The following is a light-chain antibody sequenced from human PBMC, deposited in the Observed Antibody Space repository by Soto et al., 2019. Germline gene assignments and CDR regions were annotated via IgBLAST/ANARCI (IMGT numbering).Light chain of an antibody. J-gene: IGLJ1*01. Sequence: QSVLTQPASVSGSPGQSITISCTGTSSDVGGHNLVSWYQQHPGKAPKLMIYEVNIRPSGVSNRFSGSKSVNTASLTISGLQAEDEADYYCSSFTSTSTYVFGTGTKVTVL. CDR1: SSDVGGHNL. V-gene: IGLV2-14*01. CDR3: SSFTSTSTYV. CDR2: EVN.